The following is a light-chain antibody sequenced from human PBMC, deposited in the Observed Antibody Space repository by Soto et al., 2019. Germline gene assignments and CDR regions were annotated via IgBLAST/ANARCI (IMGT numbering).Light chain of an antibody. Sequence: DIQMTQSPSTLSASVGDRVTITCRASQGISKWLAWYQQKPGKAPKLLIYGASSLENGVPSRFSGSGSGTEFTLTIRSLQPDDFATYFCQQYNSYDMWSFGQGTKVDLK. CDR2: GAS. CDR1: QGISKW. J-gene: IGKJ1*01. CDR3: QQYNSYDMWS. V-gene: IGKV1-5*01.